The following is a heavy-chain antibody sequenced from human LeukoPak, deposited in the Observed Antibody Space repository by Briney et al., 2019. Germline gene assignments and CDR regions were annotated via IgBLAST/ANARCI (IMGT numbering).Heavy chain of an antibody. CDR2: INSDGSST. D-gene: IGHD6-13*01. Sequence: PGGSLRLSCAASGFTFSSYWMHWVRQAPGKGLVWVSRINSDGSSTSYADSVKGRFTISRDNSKNTLYLQMNSLRAEDTAVYYCAKGTDSSSWETGIDYWGQGTLVTVSS. V-gene: IGHV3-74*01. CDR3: AKGTDSSSWETGIDY. CDR1: GFTFSSYW. J-gene: IGHJ4*02.